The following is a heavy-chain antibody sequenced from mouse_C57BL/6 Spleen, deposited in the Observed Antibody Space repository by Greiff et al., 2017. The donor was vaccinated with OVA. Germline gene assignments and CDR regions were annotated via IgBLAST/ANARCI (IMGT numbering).Heavy chain of an antibody. J-gene: IGHJ2*01. Sequence: EVQGVESGAELVKPGASVKLSCTASGFNIKDYYMHWVKQRTEQGLEWIGRIDPEDGETNYAPKLQGKATITADTSSNTAYLQRSSLTSEDTAVYYCAPYDGYDVDYWGQGTTLTVSS. CDR1: GFNIKDYY. D-gene: IGHD2-3*01. CDR3: APYDGYDVDY. CDR2: IDPEDGET. V-gene: IGHV14-2*01.